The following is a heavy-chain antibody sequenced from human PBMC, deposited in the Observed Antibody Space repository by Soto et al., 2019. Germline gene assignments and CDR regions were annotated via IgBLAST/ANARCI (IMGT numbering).Heavy chain of an antibody. J-gene: IGHJ4*02. V-gene: IGHV3-53*02. CDR2: IYSGGST. Sequence: EVQLVETGGGLIQPGGSLRLSCAASGFTVTSNYMSWVRQAPGKGLEGVSVIYSGGSTYYADSVKGRFTISRDNSKNTLYLQMNSLRAEDTAVYYCPRWVREAVAGDYWGQGTLVTVSS. CDR1: GFTVTSNY. CDR3: PRWVREAVAGDY. D-gene: IGHD6-19*01.